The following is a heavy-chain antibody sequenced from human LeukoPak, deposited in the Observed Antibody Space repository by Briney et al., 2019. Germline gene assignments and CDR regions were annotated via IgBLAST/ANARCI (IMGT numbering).Heavy chain of an antibody. Sequence: SGTLSLTCAVSGVSISSSNWWSWVRQPPGKGLGWIGEIYHSGSTNYNPSLKSRVTISVDKSKNQFSLKLSSVTAADTAVYYCARGHYDILTGYHYGMDVWGKGTTVTVSS. CDR1: GVSISSSNW. V-gene: IGHV4-4*02. CDR3: ARGHYDILTGYHYGMDV. D-gene: IGHD3-9*01. J-gene: IGHJ6*04. CDR2: IYHSGST.